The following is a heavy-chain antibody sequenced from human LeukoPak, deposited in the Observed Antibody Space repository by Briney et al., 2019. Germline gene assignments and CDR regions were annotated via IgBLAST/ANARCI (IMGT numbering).Heavy chain of an antibody. J-gene: IGHJ4*02. CDR3: ALSFDYDSSGSVY. V-gene: IGHV4-34*01. D-gene: IGHD3-22*01. Sequence: SETLSLTCAVYGGSFSGYYWSWIRQPPGKGLEWIGEINHSGSTNYNPSLKSRVTISVDTSKNQFSLKLSSVTAADTAVYYCALSFDYDSSGSVYWGQGTLVTVSS. CDR2: INHSGST. CDR1: GGSFSGYY.